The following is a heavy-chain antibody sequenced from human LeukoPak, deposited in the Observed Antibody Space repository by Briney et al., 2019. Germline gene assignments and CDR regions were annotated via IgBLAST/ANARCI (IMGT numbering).Heavy chain of an antibody. J-gene: IGHJ5*02. CDR2: INHSGST. CDR3: ARDLIGYCSGGTCSDWFDH. CDR1: GGSFSGYY. D-gene: IGHD2-15*01. V-gene: IGHV4-34*01. Sequence: SETLSLTCAVYGGSFSGYYWSWIRQPPEKGLEWIGEINHSGSTNYNPSLKSRVTISVDTSKNQFSLKLSSVTAADTAVYYCARDLIGYCSGGTCSDWFDHWGQGTLVTVSS.